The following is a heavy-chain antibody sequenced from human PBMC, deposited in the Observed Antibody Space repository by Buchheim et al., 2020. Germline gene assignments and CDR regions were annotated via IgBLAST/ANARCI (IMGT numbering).Heavy chain of an antibody. D-gene: IGHD1-1*01. V-gene: IGHV3-30*03. CDR3: GRELESSFYFDY. Sequence: QVQLVESGGGVVQPGRSLRLSCAASGFTFSSYGMHWVRQAPGKGLEWVAVISYDGSNKYYADSVKGRFTISRDNSKNTLYLQMNSLRAEDTAVYSCGRELESSFYFDYWGQGTL. CDR2: ISYDGSNK. J-gene: IGHJ4*02. CDR1: GFTFSSYG.